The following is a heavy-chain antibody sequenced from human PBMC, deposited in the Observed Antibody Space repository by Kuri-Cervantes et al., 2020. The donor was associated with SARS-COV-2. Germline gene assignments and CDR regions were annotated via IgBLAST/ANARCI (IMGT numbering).Heavy chain of an antibody. CDR1: GGSISSGGYY. Sequence: SETLSLTCTVSGGSISSGGYYWSWIRQHPGKGLEWIGYIYYSGSTYYNPSLKSRVTISVDTSKNQFSLKLSSVTAADTAVYYCARGIGYCSSTSCYEFDYWGQGTLVTVSS. J-gene: IGHJ4*02. CDR3: ARGIGYCSSTSCYEFDY. V-gene: IGHV4-31*03. D-gene: IGHD2-2*01. CDR2: IYYSGST.